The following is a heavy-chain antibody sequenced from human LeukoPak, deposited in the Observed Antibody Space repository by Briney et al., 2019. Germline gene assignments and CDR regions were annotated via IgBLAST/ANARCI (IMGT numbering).Heavy chain of an antibody. D-gene: IGHD2-2*01. J-gene: IGHJ3*02. CDR1: GGTFSSYA. Sequence: ASVKVSCKASGGTFSSYAISWVRQAPGQGLEWMGGIIPIFGTANYAQKFQGRVTITTDEPTSTAYMELSSLRSEDTAVYYCARDGKTSPAATVNMRDAFDIWGQGTMVTVSS. CDR2: IIPIFGTA. V-gene: IGHV1-69*05. CDR3: ARDGKTSPAATVNMRDAFDI.